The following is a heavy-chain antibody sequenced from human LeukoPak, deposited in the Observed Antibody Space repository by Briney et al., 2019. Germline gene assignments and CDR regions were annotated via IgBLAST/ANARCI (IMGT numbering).Heavy chain of an antibody. Sequence: GGSLRLSCAASGFTFSSYAMHWVRQAPGKGLEWVAVISYDGSNKYYADSVKGRFSISRVNSENTLYLQMNSLRAEDTAIYYCAKGMNNAPNYWGQGTLVTVSS. CDR3: AKGMNNAPNY. CDR1: GFTFSSYA. CDR2: ISYDGSNK. V-gene: IGHV3-30-3*01. J-gene: IGHJ4*02. D-gene: IGHD1-14*01.